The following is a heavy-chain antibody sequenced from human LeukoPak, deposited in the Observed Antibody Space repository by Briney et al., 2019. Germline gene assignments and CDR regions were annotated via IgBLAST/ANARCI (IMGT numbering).Heavy chain of an antibody. D-gene: IGHD1-26*01. J-gene: IGHJ4*02. CDR2: INPNTASP. CDR3: ARHRNSQTAGAGYY. V-gene: IGHV1-2*02. Sequence: ASVKVSCKASGYTVAAYYIHWVRQAPGQGLEWMGWINPNTASPYYSQKFQGTVTMTWDSSVNTAYMELTRVTSDDTATYYCARHRNSQTAGAGYYWGQGTLVTVSS. CDR1: GYTVAAYY.